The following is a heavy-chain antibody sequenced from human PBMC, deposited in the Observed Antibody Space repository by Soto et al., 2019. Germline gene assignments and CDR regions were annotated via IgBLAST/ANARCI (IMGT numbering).Heavy chain of an antibody. D-gene: IGHD6-19*01. CDR1: GFTFSSYA. V-gene: IGHV3-23*01. CDR3: AKKESGWKLPFDH. Sequence: EVHLLESGGDLVQPGGSLRLSCAASGFTFSSYAMSWVRQAPGKGLEWVSAISDSGGSTYYADSGKGRFTISRDNSKNTLYLQMSSLRAEDTAVYYCAKKESGWKLPFDHWGQGTLVTVSS. J-gene: IGHJ4*02. CDR2: ISDSGGST.